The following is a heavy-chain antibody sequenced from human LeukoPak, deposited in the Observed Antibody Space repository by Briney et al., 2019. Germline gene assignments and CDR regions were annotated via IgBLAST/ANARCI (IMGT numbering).Heavy chain of an antibody. D-gene: IGHD2-8*01. CDR3: ARHCTNGVCQSDY. V-gene: IGHV5-51*01. CDR1: GYRFTTYW. J-gene: IGHJ4*02. Sequence: GESLKISCKGSGYRFTTYWIGWVRQTPGKGLEWMGIIYPGDSDTRYSPSFQGQVTISADKSISTAYLQWSSLKASDTAIYYCARHCTNGVCQSDYWDQGTLVTVSS. CDR2: IYPGDSDT.